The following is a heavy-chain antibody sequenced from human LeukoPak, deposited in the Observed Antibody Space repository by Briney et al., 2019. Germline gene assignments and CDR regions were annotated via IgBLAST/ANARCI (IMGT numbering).Heavy chain of an antibody. Sequence: SETLSLTCAVSDYSISSGYYWGWIRQPPGKGLEWIGSIYHSGSTYYNPSLKSRVTISVDTSKNQFSLKLSSVTAADTAVYYCARGSLYRYFDYRFVNGMDVWGKGTTVTVSS. V-gene: IGHV4-38-2*01. CDR3: ARGSLYRYFDYRFVNGMDV. CDR1: DYSISSGYY. J-gene: IGHJ6*04. CDR2: IYHSGST. D-gene: IGHD3-9*01.